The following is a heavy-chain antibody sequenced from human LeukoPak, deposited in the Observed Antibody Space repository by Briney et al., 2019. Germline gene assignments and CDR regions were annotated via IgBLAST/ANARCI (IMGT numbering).Heavy chain of an antibody. D-gene: IGHD3-22*01. V-gene: IGHV3-23*01. CDR3: AKRGVVIRVILVGFHKEAYYFDS. CDR1: GITVSNNG. J-gene: IGHJ4*02. CDR2: ISGSGGST. Sequence: GTLRFSCAVSGITVSNNGMSWVRQAPGKGRKWVVGISGSGGSTSHADSVTGRFTMSKDNARNTLYLQMSSLRAEDTAVYFCAKRGVVIRVILVGFHKEAYYFDSWGQVALVTVSS.